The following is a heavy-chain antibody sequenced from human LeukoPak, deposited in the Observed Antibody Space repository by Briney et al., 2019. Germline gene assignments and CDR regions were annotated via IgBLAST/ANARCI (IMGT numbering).Heavy chain of an antibody. CDR2: IDQSGTT. CDR3: ARSHYDYDAFDI. CDR1: VGSFSGYY. Sequence: SETLSPTCVVYVGSFSGYYRSWIRQPPGKGLEWIGEIDQSGTTNYNPSLKSRVTISVDTSKKQFSLTLTSMTAADTAVYYCARSHYDYDAFDIWGQGTMVTVSS. D-gene: IGHD3-16*01. V-gene: IGHV4-34*01. J-gene: IGHJ3*02.